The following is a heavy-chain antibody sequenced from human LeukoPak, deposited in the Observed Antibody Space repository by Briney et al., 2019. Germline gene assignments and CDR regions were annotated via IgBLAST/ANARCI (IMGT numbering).Heavy chain of an antibody. CDR3: ARAAYEILTGREYNWFDP. J-gene: IGHJ5*02. CDR2: IDPSDSYT. Sequence: GESLRISCKGSGYSFTSYWISWVRQMPGKGLEWMGRIDPSDSYTNYSPSFQGHVTISADKSISTAYLQWSSLKASDTAMYYCARAAYEILTGREYNWFDPWGQGTLVTVSS. D-gene: IGHD3-9*01. V-gene: IGHV5-10-1*01. CDR1: GYSFTSYW.